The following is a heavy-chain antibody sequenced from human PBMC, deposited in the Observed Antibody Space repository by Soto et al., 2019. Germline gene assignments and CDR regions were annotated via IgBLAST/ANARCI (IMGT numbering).Heavy chain of an antibody. V-gene: IGHV4-30-4*01. Sequence: SETLSLTCTVSGGSISSGDYYWSWIRQPPGKGLEWIGYIYYSGSTYYNPSLKSRVTISVDTSKNQFSLKLSSVTAADTAVYYCAREPATVVTADYYFDYWGQGTLVTVSS. CDR2: IYYSGST. CDR3: AREPATVVTADYYFDY. J-gene: IGHJ4*02. D-gene: IGHD2-21*02. CDR1: GGSISSGDYY.